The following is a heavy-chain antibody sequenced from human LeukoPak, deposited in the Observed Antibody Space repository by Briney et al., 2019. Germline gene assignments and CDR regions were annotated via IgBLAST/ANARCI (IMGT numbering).Heavy chain of an antibody. D-gene: IGHD6-6*01. CDR3: ARTSIAARRANAFDI. Sequence: SETLSLTCTVSGGSISSCYWSWIRQPPGKGLEWIGYIYYSGSTNYNPSLKSRVTISVDTSKNQFSLKLSSVTAADTAVYYCARTSIAARRANAFDIWGQGTMVTVSS. J-gene: IGHJ3*02. V-gene: IGHV4-59*12. CDR2: IYYSGST. CDR1: GGSISSCY.